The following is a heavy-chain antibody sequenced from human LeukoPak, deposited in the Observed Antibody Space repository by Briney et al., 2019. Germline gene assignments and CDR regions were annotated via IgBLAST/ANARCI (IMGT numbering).Heavy chain of an antibody. D-gene: IGHD3-10*01. CDR2: IYYSGST. V-gene: IGHV4-39*01. CDR1: GGSISRSSYY. Sequence: SETLSLTCTVSGGSISRSSYYWGWIRQPPGKGLEWIGSIYYSGSTYYNPSLKSRVTISVDTSKNQFSLKLSSVTAADTAVYYCARLLWFWELLPPIDYWGQGTLVTVSS. CDR3: ARLLWFWELLPPIDY. J-gene: IGHJ4*02.